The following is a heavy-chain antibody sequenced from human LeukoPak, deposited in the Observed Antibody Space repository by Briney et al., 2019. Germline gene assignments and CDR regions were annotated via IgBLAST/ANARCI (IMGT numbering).Heavy chain of an antibody. CDR3: ARMRAVGATKKFDY. Sequence: GGSLRLSCAASGFTFSSYGMHWVRQAPGKGLEWVSSISSSGSYIYYADSMKGRFTISRDNTKNSLYLQVSSLRAEDTAVYYCARMRAVGATKKFDYWGQGTLVTVSS. CDR1: GFTFSSYG. J-gene: IGHJ4*02. CDR2: ISSSGSYI. D-gene: IGHD1-26*01. V-gene: IGHV3-21*01.